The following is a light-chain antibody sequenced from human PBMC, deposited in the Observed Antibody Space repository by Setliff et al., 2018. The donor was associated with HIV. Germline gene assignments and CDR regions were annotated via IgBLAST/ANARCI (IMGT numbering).Light chain of an antibody. Sequence: DIQMTQPPSTLSASVGDRVTITCRASQSIDSWLAWYQQKPGKAPKLLMYKASSLESGVPSRFSGSGSGTEFTLTISSLQPDDFGTYYCQQYNSYHWTFGQGTKVDIK. V-gene: IGKV1-5*03. CDR2: KAS. J-gene: IGKJ1*01. CDR1: QSIDSW. CDR3: QQYNSYHWT.